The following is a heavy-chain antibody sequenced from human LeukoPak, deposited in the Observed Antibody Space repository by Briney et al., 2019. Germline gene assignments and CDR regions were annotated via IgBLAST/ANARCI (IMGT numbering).Heavy chain of an antibody. J-gene: IGHJ4*02. CDR3: ARNSRVASTSGLNY. V-gene: IGHV1-69*13. CDR1: GGTYSSYP. Sequence: SVKVSCKVSGGTYSSYPISWVRQAPGQGLEWMGEITPIFGEAQNAEKFQGRVTITADEPTSTVYMELTSLRLDDTAMYYCARNSRVASTSGLNYWGQGTLVTVSS. CDR2: ITPIFGEA. D-gene: IGHD5-12*01.